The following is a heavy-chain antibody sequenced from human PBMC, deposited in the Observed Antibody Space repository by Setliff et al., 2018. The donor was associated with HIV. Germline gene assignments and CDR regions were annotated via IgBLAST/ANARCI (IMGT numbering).Heavy chain of an antibody. V-gene: IGHV1-46*01. D-gene: IGHD2-15*01. J-gene: IGHJ4*02. Sequence: ASVKVSCKASGYTFTRYFMHCVRQAPGQGLEWLGMINPSGGSTWYAQKFQGRVTMTGDTSTNTLYMELSSLRSEDTAVYYCAREYCSAGSCYSGRWGQGMLVTVSS. CDR3: AREYCSAGSCYSGR. CDR1: GYTFTRYF. CDR2: INPSGGST.